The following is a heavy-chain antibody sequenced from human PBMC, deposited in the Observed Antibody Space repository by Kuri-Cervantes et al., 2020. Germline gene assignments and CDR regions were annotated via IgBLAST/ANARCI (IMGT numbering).Heavy chain of an antibody. Sequence: SCAASGFTFSSYAMHWVRQAPGKGLKWVAVISYDGSNKYYADSVKGRFTISRDNSKNTLYLQMNSLRAEDTAVYYCARGHHDYIWGSYGIDYWGQGTLVTVSS. V-gene: IGHV3-30-3*01. CDR1: GFTFSSYA. D-gene: IGHD3-16*01. CDR2: ISYDGSNK. J-gene: IGHJ4*02. CDR3: ARGHHDYIWGSYGIDY.